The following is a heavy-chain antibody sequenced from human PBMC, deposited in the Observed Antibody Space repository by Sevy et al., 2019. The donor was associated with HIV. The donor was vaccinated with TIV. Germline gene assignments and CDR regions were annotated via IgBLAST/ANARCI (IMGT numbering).Heavy chain of an antibody. D-gene: IGHD2-15*01. CDR2: ISGSGRYT. J-gene: IGHJ6*02. V-gene: IGHV3-23*01. CDR1: GFTFSTYA. CDR3: AKGFCSGGSCPRDYYYYGMDV. Sequence: GGSLRLSCAASGFTFSTYAMNWVRQAPGNGLEWVSSISGSGRYTYYADSVEGRFTISRDSSKNTLYLQMNSLRADDTAVYYCAKGFCSGGSCPRDYYYYGMDVSGQGTSVTVSS.